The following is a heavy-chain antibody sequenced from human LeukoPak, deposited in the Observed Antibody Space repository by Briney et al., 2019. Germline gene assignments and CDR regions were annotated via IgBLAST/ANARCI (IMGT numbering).Heavy chain of an antibody. V-gene: IGHV3-11*01. J-gene: IGHJ4*02. CDR3: AFSKDGGNSASDY. CDR1: GFTFSDYY. Sequence: GGSLRLSCAASGFTFSDYYMSWIRQAPGKGLEWVSYISSSGSTIYYADSVKGRFTISRDNAKNSLYLQMNSLRAEDTAVYYCAFSKDGGNSASDYWGQGTLVTVSS. CDR2: ISSSGSTI. D-gene: IGHD4-23*01.